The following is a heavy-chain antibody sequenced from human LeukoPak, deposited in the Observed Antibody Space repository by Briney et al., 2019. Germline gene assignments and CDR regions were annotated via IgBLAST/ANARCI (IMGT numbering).Heavy chain of an antibody. CDR1: GYTFTSYG. D-gene: IGHD3-10*01. V-gene: IGHV1-2*02. Sequence: PRASVKVSCKASGYTFTSYGISWVRQAPGQGLEWMGWINPNSGGTNYAQKFQGRVTMTRDTSISTAYMELSRLRSDDTAVYYCARMNVLLWFGEPNWFDPWGQGTLVTVSS. J-gene: IGHJ5*02. CDR3: ARMNVLLWFGEPNWFDP. CDR2: INPNSGGT.